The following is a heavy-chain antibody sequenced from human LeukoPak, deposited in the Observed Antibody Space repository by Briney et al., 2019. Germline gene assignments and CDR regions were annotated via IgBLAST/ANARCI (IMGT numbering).Heavy chain of an antibody. V-gene: IGHV4-34*01. CDR2: INHSGST. D-gene: IGHD3-3*01. CDR3: RGGSPYYYYYYMDV. J-gene: IGHJ6*03. Sequence: KASQTLSLTCNVSGVSVSDGRYYWSWIRQPPGKGLEWIGEINHSGSTNYNPSLKSRVTISVDTSKNQFSLKLSSVTAADTAVYYCRGGSPYYYYYYMDVWGKGTTVTVSS. CDR1: GVSVSDGRYY.